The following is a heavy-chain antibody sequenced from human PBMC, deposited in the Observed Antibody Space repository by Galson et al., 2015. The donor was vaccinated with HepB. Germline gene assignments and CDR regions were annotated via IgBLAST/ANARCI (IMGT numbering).Heavy chain of an antibody. Sequence: SVKVSCKVSGYTLTELSMHWVRQAPGKGLEWMGGFDPEDGETIYAQKFQGRVTMTEDTSTDTAYMELSSLRSEDTAVYYCATLWEYYYDSSGYRTDYWGQGTLVTVSS. V-gene: IGHV1-24*01. J-gene: IGHJ4*02. CDR2: FDPEDGET. D-gene: IGHD3-22*01. CDR1: GYTLTELS. CDR3: ATLWEYYYDSSGYRTDY.